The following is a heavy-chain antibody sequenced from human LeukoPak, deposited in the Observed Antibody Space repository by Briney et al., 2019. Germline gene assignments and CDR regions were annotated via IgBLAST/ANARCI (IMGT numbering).Heavy chain of an antibody. CDR1: GGSISSYY. V-gene: IGHV4-59*01. Sequence: KPSETLSLTCTVSGGSISSYYWSWIRQPPGKGLEWIGYIYYSGSTNYNPSLKSRVTISVDTSKNQFSLKLSSVTAADTAVYYCARGELPDYSLDYLGQGTLVTVSS. D-gene: IGHD4-11*01. CDR2: IYYSGST. CDR3: ARGELPDYSLDY. J-gene: IGHJ4*02.